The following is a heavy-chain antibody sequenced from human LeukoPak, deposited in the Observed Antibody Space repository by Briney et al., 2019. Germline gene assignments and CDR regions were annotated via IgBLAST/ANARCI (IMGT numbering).Heavy chain of an antibody. Sequence: GASVKVSCKASGGTFISYAISWVRQAPGQGLEWMGVIIPIFGTANYAQKFQGRVTVTADESTSTAYMELSSLRSEDTAVYYCASGYYDSSGYYSPGDYFDYWGQGTLVTVSS. J-gene: IGHJ4*02. CDR1: GGTFISYA. CDR2: IIPIFGTA. D-gene: IGHD3-22*01. V-gene: IGHV1-69*13. CDR3: ASGYYDSSGYYSPGDYFDY.